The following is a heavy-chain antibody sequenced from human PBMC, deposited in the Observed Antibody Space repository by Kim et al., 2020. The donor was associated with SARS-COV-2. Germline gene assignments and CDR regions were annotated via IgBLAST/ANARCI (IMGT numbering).Heavy chain of an antibody. J-gene: IGHJ6*02. Sequence: GGSLRLSCAASGFTFSNAWMSWVRQAPGKGLEWVGRIKSKTDGGTTDYAAPVKGRFTISRDDSKNTLYLQMNSLKTEDTAVYYCTTVVPYYYYGMDVWGQGTTVTVSS. CDR3: TTVVPYYYYGMDV. CDR1: GFTFSNAW. V-gene: IGHV3-15*01. CDR2: IKSKTDGGTT.